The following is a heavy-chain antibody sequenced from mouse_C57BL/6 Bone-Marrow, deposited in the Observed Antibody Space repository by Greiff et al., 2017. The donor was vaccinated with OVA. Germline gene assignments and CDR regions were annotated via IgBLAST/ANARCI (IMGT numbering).Heavy chain of an antibody. CDR1: GFTFSSYG. D-gene: IGHD1-1*01. V-gene: IGHV5-6*01. Sequence: EVKLMESGGDLVKPGGSLKLSCAASGFTFSSYGMSWVRQTPDKRLEWVATISSGGSYTYYPDSVKGRFTISRDNAKNTLYLQMSSLKSEDTAMYYCARPPYYYGSSYWYFDVWGTGTTVTVSS. CDR2: ISSGGSYT. CDR3: ARPPYYYGSSYWYFDV. J-gene: IGHJ1*03.